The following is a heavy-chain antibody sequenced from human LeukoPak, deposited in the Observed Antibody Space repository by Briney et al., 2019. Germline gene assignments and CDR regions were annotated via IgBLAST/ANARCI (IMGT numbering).Heavy chain of an antibody. V-gene: IGHV1-2*02. J-gene: IGHJ4*02. Sequence: ASVKVSCKASGYSFNGYYLHWLRQVPGQAFEWLGWINPDTGGTNYVHSFQGRVTMTRDTSVSAAYMELSSLRSGDTAIYYCARGPRYISGRYAESFSIDYWGQGTLVTVSS. CDR2: INPDTGGT. CDR1: GYSFNGYY. CDR3: ARGPRYISGRYAESFSIDY. D-gene: IGHD6-19*01.